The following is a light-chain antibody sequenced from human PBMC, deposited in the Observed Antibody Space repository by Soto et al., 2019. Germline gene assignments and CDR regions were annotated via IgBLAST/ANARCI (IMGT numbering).Light chain of an antibody. V-gene: IGKV1-5*01. CDR2: AAS. J-gene: IGKJ1*01. CDR1: QSISSW. Sequence: DIRMGQSPSSLSASVGGRVTITCRASQSISSWLAWYQQKPGKAPQLLIYAASSLESGVPSRFSGSGSGTEFTLTSSSLQPDDFATYYCQQYNSYWTFGQGTKV. CDR3: QQYNSYWT.